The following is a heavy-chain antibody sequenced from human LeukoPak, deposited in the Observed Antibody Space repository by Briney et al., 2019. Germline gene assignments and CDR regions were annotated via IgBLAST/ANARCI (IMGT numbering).Heavy chain of an antibody. CDR2: ISSSSSTI. J-gene: IGHJ4*02. D-gene: IGHD6-19*01. CDR3: AREQWLVPFDY. CDR1: GFTFSSYS. Sequence: GRSLRLSSAASGFTFSSYSMNWVRQAPGKGLEWVSYISSSSSTIYYADSVKGRFTISRDNAKNSLYLQMNSLRAEDTAVYYCAREQWLVPFDYWGQGTLVTVSS. V-gene: IGHV3-48*01.